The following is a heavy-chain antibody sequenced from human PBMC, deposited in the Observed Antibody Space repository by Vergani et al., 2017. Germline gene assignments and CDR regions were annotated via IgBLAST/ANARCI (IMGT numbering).Heavy chain of an antibody. V-gene: IGHV1-69*01. CDR3: ALLNTMVRGVIITEFDY. J-gene: IGHJ4*02. CDR1: GGTFSSYV. D-gene: IGHD3-10*01. CDR2: NIPIFGTA. Sequence: QVQPVQSGAEVKKPGSSVKVSCKASGGTFSSYVISWVRQAPGQGLEWMGGNIPIFGTANHAQKFQGRVTISADESTSTAYMELSSLRSEDTAVYYCALLNTMVRGVIITEFDYWGQGTLVTVSS.